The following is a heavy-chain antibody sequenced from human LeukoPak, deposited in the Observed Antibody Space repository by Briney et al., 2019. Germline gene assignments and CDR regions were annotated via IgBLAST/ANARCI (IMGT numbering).Heavy chain of an antibody. V-gene: IGHV4-59*08. J-gene: IGHJ4*02. CDR3: ARHCYDSSGYFYQDY. Sequence: SETLSLTCTVSGGSLRSYYWSWLRQPPGKGLEWIGYIYYSGTTSYNPSLKSRVTISVDTSKNQFSLKLSSVTAADTAVYYCARHCYDSSGYFYQDYWGQGTLVTVSS. CDR1: GGSLRSYY. CDR2: IYYSGTT. D-gene: IGHD3-22*01.